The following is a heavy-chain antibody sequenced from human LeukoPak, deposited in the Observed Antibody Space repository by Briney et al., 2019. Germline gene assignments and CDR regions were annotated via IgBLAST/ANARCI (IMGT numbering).Heavy chain of an antibody. V-gene: IGHV1-2*06. CDR2: INPNSGDT. CDR3: ARGYYPLAVAGAYRNYLDY. J-gene: IGHJ4*02. CDR1: GYTFTGYH. D-gene: IGHD6-19*01. Sequence: ASVRVSCKASGYTFTGYHMHGVRQAPGQGLEWMGRINPNSGDTNYAQKFQGRVTMTRDTSINTAYMELSRLTSDDTAVYYCARGYYPLAVAGAYRNYLDYWGQGSLVTVSS.